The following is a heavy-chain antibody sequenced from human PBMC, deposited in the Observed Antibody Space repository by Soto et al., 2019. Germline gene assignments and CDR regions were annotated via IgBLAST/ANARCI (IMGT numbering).Heavy chain of an antibody. J-gene: IGHJ6*02. V-gene: IGHV4-59*12. CDR3: ARDTVTTWYYYYGMDV. CDR2: IYYTEST. Sequence: SETLSLTCTVSGGSISPYYWNWIRQPPGKGLEWIGYIYYTESTNYSPSLKSRVTMSVDTSKNQFSLKLSSVTAADTAVYYCARDTVTTWYYYYGMDVWGQGTTVTVSS. D-gene: IGHD4-17*01. CDR1: GGSISPYY.